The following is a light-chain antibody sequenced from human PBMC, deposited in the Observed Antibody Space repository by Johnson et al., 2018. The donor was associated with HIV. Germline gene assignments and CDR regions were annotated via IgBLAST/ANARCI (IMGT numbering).Light chain of an antibody. Sequence: QSVLTQPPSVSAAPGQKVTISCSGSSSNIGNNYVSWYQQLPGTAPKLLIYDTNKRPSGIPDRFSGSNSGTSATLAIPGPQPGDEADYYCGTWDSSLSAGEVFGTGTKVTVL. CDR2: DTN. V-gene: IGLV1-51*01. J-gene: IGLJ1*01. CDR1: SSNIGNNY. CDR3: GTWDSSLSAGEV.